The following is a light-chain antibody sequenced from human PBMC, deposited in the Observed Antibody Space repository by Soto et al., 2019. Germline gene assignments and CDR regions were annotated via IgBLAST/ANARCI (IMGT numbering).Light chain of an antibody. CDR1: SSDVGGYNY. CDR3: SWYTPSNPRKFV. CDR2: DVS. J-gene: IGLJ1*01. Sequence: QSVLTQPASVSGSPGQSITISCTGTSSDVGGYNYVSWYQHHPGKAPKLIIYDVSNRPSGVSIRFSGSKSDNTASLTISGLQPGDGVDYHCSWYTPSNPRKFVLGIGTRVPVL. V-gene: IGLV2-14*03.